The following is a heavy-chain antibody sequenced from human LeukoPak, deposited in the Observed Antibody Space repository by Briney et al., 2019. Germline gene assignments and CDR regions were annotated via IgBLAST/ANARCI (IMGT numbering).Heavy chain of an antibody. CDR1: GYTLTELS. J-gene: IGHJ3*02. V-gene: IGHV1-24*01. Sequence: ASVKVSCKVSGYTLTELSMHWVRQAPGKGLEWMGGFDPEDGETIYAQKFQGRVTMTEDTSTDTAYMELSSLRSEDTAVYHCATPMTVVVRREGRGPLDAFDIWGQGTMVTVSS. CDR3: ATPMTVVVRREGRGPLDAFDI. D-gene: IGHD3-22*01. CDR2: FDPEDGET.